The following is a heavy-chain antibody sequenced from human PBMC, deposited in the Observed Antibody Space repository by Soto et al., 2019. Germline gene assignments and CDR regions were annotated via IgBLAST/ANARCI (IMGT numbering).Heavy chain of an antibody. CDR1: GFTVGGYA. CDR2: ITCSSSTI. Sequence: GGSLRLSCAASGFTVGGYAMHWVRQAPGKGLEWVSHITCSSSTIYYADSVKGRFTISRDNAKNSLYLQMNSLRAEDTAVYYCARFSAAHPFEYYYYYMDVWGKGTTVTVSS. V-gene: IGHV3-48*01. J-gene: IGHJ6*03. CDR3: ARFSAAHPFEYYYYYMDV. D-gene: IGHD2-2*01.